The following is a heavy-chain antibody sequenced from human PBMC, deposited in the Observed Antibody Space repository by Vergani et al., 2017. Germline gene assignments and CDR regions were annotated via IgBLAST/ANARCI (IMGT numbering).Heavy chain of an antibody. CDR2: IHYSENT. CDR1: FDSIRNLY. J-gene: IGHJ3*02. V-gene: IGHV4-59*11. D-gene: IGHD6-13*01. CDR3: AREYSSSWYSGGAFDI. Sequence: QVQLQESGPGLVKSSETLSLTCSVSFDSIRNLYCNWIRQPPGKGLEWIGSIHYSENTNYNPSLKTRVTISVDTSKNQFSLTLTSVTAADTAVYYCAREYSSSWYSGGAFDIWGQGTMVTVSS.